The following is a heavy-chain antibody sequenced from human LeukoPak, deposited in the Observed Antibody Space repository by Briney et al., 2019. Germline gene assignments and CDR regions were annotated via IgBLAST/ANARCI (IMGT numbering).Heavy chain of an antibody. V-gene: IGHV1-69*01. CDR1: AGTFSSYA. CDR2: IIPIVGTA. Sequence: SVTLSCKPCAGTFSSYAIRWVRQAPGPGHEWMGGIIPIVGTANHAQKFRGRVTITADESTSTAYMELSSLRSEDTAVYYCARVNDCSGGSCYPDFDYWGQGTLVSVSS. D-gene: IGHD2-15*01. CDR3: ARVNDCSGGSCYPDFDY. J-gene: IGHJ4*02.